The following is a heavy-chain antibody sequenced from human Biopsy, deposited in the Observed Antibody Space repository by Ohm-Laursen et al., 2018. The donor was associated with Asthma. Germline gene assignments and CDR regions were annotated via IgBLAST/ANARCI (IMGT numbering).Heavy chain of an antibody. J-gene: IGHJ4*02. Sequence: TLSLTCTVSGGSINNFYWSWIRQPPGKGLESIGHVYYSGSTNYNPSLKSRVTISIDASKNQFSLKLTSVTAADKAVYYCARGVDRVTGLLDHFDSWGQGTLVTVSS. CDR3: ARGVDRVTGLLDHFDS. CDR1: GGSINNFY. V-gene: IGHV4-59*01. CDR2: VYYSGST. D-gene: IGHD2-21*02.